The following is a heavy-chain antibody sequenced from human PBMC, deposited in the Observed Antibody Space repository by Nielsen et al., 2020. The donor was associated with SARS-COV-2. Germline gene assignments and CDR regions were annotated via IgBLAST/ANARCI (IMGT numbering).Heavy chain of an antibody. Sequence: SETLSLTCTVSGGSISGFYWSWIRQPPGKGLEWIGYIYHSGSTNNNPSLKSRVTVSVDTSKNQFSLKLNSVTAADTAVYYCARADATAPYYYYGMDVWGQGTTVTVSS. V-gene: IGHV4-59*13. D-gene: IGHD5-18*01. J-gene: IGHJ6*02. CDR3: ARADATAPYYYYGMDV. CDR2: IYHSGST. CDR1: GGSISGFY.